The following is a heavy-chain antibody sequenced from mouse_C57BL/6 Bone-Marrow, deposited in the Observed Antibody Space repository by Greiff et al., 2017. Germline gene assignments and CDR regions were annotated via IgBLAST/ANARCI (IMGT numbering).Heavy chain of an antibody. CDR3: AREGNYGAY. CDR2: ISSGGSYT. D-gene: IGHD1-1*01. CDR1: GFTFSSYG. V-gene: IGHV5-6*01. J-gene: IGHJ3*01. Sequence: EVMLVESGGDLVKPGGSLKLSCAASGFTFSSYGMSWVRQTPDKRLEWVATISSGGSYTYYPDSVKGRFTISRDNATNTLYLQMSSLKSEDTAMYYCAREGNYGAYWGQGTLVTVSA.